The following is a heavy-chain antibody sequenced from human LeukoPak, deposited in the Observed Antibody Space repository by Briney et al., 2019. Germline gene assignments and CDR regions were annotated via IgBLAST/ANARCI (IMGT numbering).Heavy chain of an antibody. CDR3: ARAYMVRGVIIGY. Sequence: ASVKVSCKASGYTFTSYAMHWVRQPPGLRLEWMGWINAGNGNTKYSQKFQGRVTITRDTSASTAYMELSSLRSEDTAVYYCARAYMVRGVIIGYWGQGTLVTVSS. D-gene: IGHD3-10*01. J-gene: IGHJ4*02. CDR1: GYTFTSYA. V-gene: IGHV1-3*01. CDR2: INAGNGNT.